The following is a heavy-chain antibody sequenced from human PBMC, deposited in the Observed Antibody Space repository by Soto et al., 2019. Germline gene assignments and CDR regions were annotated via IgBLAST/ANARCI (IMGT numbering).Heavy chain of an antibody. V-gene: IGHV1-69*01. CDR2: IIPIFGTA. J-gene: IGHJ6*02. D-gene: IGHD6-6*01. CDR3: ARDLSQRWQLRNNYGMDV. CDR1: GGTFSSYA. Sequence: QVQLVQSGAEVKKPGSSVKVSCKASGGTFSSYAISWVRQAPGQGLEWMGGIIPIFGTANYAQKFQGRVTITADESTSTAYMELSSLRSEDTAVYYCARDLSQRWQLRNNYGMDVWGQGTTVTVSS.